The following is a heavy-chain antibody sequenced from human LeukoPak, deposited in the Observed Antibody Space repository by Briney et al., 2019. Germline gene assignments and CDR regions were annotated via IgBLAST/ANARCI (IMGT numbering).Heavy chain of an antibody. CDR2: ISSVGISS. CDR1: GFTFSDYW. J-gene: IGHJ4*02. V-gene: IGHV3-74*01. Sequence: GGSLRLSCAASGFTFSDYWMHWVRQSPGRRLVRVARISSVGISSSYADSVKGRLTISRDNAKNTLYLQMNDLGADDTAIYYCARDRDWELYDYWGQGTLVTVSS. CDR3: ARDRDWELYDY. D-gene: IGHD1-26*01.